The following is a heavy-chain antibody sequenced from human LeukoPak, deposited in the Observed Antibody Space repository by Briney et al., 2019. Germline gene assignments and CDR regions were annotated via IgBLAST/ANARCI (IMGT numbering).Heavy chain of an antibody. D-gene: IGHD5-12*01. V-gene: IGHV3-23*01. Sequence: SGGSLRLSCAASGFTFSSYSMNWVRQAPGKGLEWVSGITGSGGSTYYADSVKGRFTISRDNSKNTLYLQMNSLRAEDTAIYYCARRLDSCYAVSFDYWGQGTLVTVSS. CDR3: ARRLDSCYAVSFDY. CDR1: GFTFSSYS. CDR2: ITGSGGST. J-gene: IGHJ4*02.